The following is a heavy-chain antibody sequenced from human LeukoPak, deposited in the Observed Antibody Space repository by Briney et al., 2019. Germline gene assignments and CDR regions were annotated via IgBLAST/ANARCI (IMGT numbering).Heavy chain of an antibody. CDR2: ISYDGSNK. Sequence: GGSLRLSCAASGFTFSSYGMHWVRQAPGKGLEWVAVISYDGSNKYYADSVKGRFTISRDNSKNTLYLQMNSLRAEDTAVYYCAKDGPLRYFDWLFVYNWFDPWGQGTLVTVSS. V-gene: IGHV3-30*18. D-gene: IGHD3-9*01. CDR1: GFTFSSYG. J-gene: IGHJ5*02. CDR3: AKDGPLRYFDWLFVYNWFDP.